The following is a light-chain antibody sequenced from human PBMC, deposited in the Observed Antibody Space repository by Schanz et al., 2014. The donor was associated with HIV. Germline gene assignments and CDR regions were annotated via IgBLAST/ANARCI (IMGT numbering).Light chain of an antibody. Sequence: QSALIQPASVSGSPGQSITISCTGTSSDIGAYNYVSRYQQPPGKAPKLILYEGDKGPSGVSIRFSGSKSGNTASLTISGLQAEDEADYYCCSYAGSGTSNWVFGGGTKLTVL. J-gene: IGLJ3*02. CDR2: EGD. CDR1: SSDIGAYNY. V-gene: IGLV2-23*01. CDR3: CSYAGSGTSNWV.